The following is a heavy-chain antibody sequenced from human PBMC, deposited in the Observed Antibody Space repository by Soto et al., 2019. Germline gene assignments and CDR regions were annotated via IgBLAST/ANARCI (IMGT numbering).Heavy chain of an antibody. V-gene: IGHV3-73*01. CDR3: AKELLWFGDRPRPFDY. D-gene: IGHD3-10*01. J-gene: IGHJ4*02. CDR2: IGSKGETYAT. CDR1: GFTFGASA. Sequence: GGSLRLSCAASGFTFGASALQWVRQASGKGLEWLGRIGSKGETYATAYAASVKGRFTISRDDSKNTLYLQMNSLRAEDTAVYYCAKELLWFGDRPRPFDYWGQGTLVTVSS.